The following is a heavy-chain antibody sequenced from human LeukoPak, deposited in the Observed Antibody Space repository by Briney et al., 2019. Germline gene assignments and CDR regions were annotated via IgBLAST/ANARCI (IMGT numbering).Heavy chain of an antibody. J-gene: IGHJ4*02. CDR2: ISGSGCFT. Sequence: GGSLRLSCPASGFTFSTYGMSWVRQAPGKGLEWVSAISGSGCFTYYADSVKGRFTISRDNSKHTLYLQMNSLRAEDTAVYYCAKDLFACSSTSCYSQSHWGQGTLVTVSS. D-gene: IGHD2-2*01. V-gene: IGHV3-23*01. CDR3: AKDLFACSSTSCYSQSH. CDR1: GFTFSTYG.